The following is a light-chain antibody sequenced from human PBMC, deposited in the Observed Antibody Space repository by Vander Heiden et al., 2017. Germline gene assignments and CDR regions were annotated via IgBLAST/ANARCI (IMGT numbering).Light chain of an antibody. CDR2: DAS. V-gene: IGKV1-33*01. J-gene: IGKJ4*01. CDR1: QDISNY. Sequence: DIQITLSLSSVSSSVADRVTITCQASQDISNYLNWYQQKPGKAPKLLIYDASNLETGVPSRFSGSGSGTDFTFTISSLQPEDIATYYCQQYDNLPLTFGGGTKVEIK. CDR3: QQYDNLPLT.